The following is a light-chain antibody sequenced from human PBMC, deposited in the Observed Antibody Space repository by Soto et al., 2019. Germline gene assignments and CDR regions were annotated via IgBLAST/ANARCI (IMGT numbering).Light chain of an antibody. CDR3: QQYSRSSWT. Sequence: DIQMTQSPSTLSASVGDRVTITCRASQSIGDWLAWYQQKPGKAPYLLIYDASILQTGVPSRFSGSGSGTEFTLTITSLQPDDLATYYCQQYSRSSWTFGQGTKVDIK. V-gene: IGKV1-5*01. J-gene: IGKJ1*01. CDR1: QSIGDW. CDR2: DAS.